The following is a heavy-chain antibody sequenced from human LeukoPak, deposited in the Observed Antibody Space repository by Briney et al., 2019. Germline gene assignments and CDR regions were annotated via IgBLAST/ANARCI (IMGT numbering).Heavy chain of an antibody. CDR1: GFTVSSNY. V-gene: IGHV3-7*01. CDR3: ARERYSSSSRARWFDP. Sequence: GGSLRLSCAASGFTVSSNYMTWVRQAPGKGLEWVANIKQDGSEKYYVDSVKGRFTISRDNAKNSLYLQMNSLRAEDTAVYYCARERYSSSSRARWFDPWGQGTLVTVSS. J-gene: IGHJ5*02. D-gene: IGHD6-6*01. CDR2: IKQDGSEK.